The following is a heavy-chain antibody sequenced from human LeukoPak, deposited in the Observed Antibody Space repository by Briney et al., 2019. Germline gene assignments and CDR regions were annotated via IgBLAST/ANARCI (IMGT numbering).Heavy chain of an antibody. J-gene: IGHJ5*02. CDR2: IIPILGIA. Sequence: GASVKVSCKASGGTFSSYAISWVRQAPGQGLEWMGRIIPILGIANYAQKFQGRVTITADKSTSTAYMELSSLRSEDTAVYYSARDPHIVVVPAATWFDPWGQGTLVTVSS. D-gene: IGHD2-2*01. CDR3: ARDPHIVVVPAATWFDP. CDR1: GGTFSSYA. V-gene: IGHV1-69*04.